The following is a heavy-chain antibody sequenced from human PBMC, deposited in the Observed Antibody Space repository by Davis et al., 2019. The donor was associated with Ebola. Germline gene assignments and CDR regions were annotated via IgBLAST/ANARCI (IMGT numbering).Heavy chain of an antibody. CDR3: VKDLGPGVDYYYGMDV. V-gene: IGHV3-9*01. Sequence: SLKISCAASGFTFADYAMHWVRQAPGKGLEWVSGINWNSGSIDYADSVKGRFTISRDNAKSSLYLQMKSLRAEDTALYYCVKDLGPGVDYYYGMDVWGQGTTVTVSS. CDR1: GFTFADYA. CDR2: INWNSGSI. D-gene: IGHD7-27*01. J-gene: IGHJ6*02.